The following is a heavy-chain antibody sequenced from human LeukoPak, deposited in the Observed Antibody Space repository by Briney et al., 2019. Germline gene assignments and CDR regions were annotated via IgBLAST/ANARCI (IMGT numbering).Heavy chain of an antibody. V-gene: IGHV4-39*07. J-gene: IGHJ6*03. CDR3: AREGLYYYYYYMDV. CDR1: GGSISSSSYY. Sequence: SETLSLTCTVSGGSISSSSYYWGWIRQPPGKGLEWIGSIYHSGSTYYNPSLKSRVTISVDTSKSQFSLKLSSVTAADTAVYYCAREGLYYYYYYMDVWGKGTTVTVSS. CDR2: IYHSGST.